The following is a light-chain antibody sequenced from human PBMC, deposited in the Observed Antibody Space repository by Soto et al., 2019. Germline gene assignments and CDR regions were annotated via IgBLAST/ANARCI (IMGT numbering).Light chain of an antibody. CDR2: AAS. CDR3: QQSYSAPSFT. Sequence: DFQMTQSPSSLSASVGDRVTITCRASQSISNYLNWYQHKPGKAPKLLIYAASVLQSGVPSRFSGSGSGTDVTLTISSLQPDDLATYYCQQSYSAPSFTFGPGTKVDIK. V-gene: IGKV1-39*01. CDR1: QSISNY. J-gene: IGKJ3*01.